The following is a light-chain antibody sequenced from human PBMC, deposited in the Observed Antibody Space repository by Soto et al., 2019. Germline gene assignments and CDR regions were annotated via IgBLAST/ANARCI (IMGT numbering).Light chain of an antibody. Sequence: QSVLTQPASVSGSPGQSITISCSGTTNDIGGYNYVSWYQHHPGKVPKVIIYEVRNRPSGVSNGFSGSKSSNTASLTISGLQTEDEDDYYCCSYTISATLVFGGGTKLTVL. CDR1: TNDIGGYNY. V-gene: IGLV2-14*01. CDR3: CSYTISATLV. J-gene: IGLJ3*02. CDR2: EVR.